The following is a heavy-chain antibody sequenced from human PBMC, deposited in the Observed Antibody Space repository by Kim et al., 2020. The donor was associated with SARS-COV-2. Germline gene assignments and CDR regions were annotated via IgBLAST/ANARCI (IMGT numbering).Heavy chain of an antibody. Sequence: GGSLRLSCTASGFTFGDYAMSWFRQAPGKGLEWVGFIRSKAYGGTTEYAASVKGRFTISRDDSKSIAYLQMNSLKTEDTAVYYCTRDQHRSYCSGGSCYPSGFDYWGQGTLVTVSS. CDR3: TRDQHRSYCSGGSCYPSGFDY. CDR1: GFTFGDYA. V-gene: IGHV3-49*03. CDR2: IRSKAYGGTT. D-gene: IGHD2-15*01. J-gene: IGHJ4*02.